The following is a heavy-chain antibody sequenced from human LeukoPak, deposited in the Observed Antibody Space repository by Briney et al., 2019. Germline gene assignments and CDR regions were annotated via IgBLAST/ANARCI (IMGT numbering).Heavy chain of an antibody. CDR1: GFTFSSYG. CDR3: ARGHQRITMVRGVISPRHNWFDP. Sequence: GGSLRLSCAASGFTFSSYGMHWVGQAPGKGLEWVAVISYDGSNKYYADSVKGRFTISRDNSKNTLYLQMNSLRAEDTAVYYCARGHQRITMVRGVISPRHNWFDPWGQGTLVTVSS. CDR2: ISYDGSNK. V-gene: IGHV3-30*03. D-gene: IGHD3-10*01. J-gene: IGHJ5*02.